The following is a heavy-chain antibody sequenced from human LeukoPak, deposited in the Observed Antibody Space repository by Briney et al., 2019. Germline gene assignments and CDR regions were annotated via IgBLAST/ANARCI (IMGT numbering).Heavy chain of an antibody. Sequence: GGSLRVSCAASGFTFSNYAMSWVRQAPGKGLEWVSTTSGSGGSTYYADSVKGRFTISRDNSKNTLYLQMNSLRAEDTAIYYCAKGEKSTVTIYFGYWGQGTLVTVSS. CDR1: GFTFSNYA. V-gene: IGHV3-23*01. J-gene: IGHJ4*02. CDR3: AKGEKSTVTIYFGY. CDR2: TSGSGGST. D-gene: IGHD4-17*01.